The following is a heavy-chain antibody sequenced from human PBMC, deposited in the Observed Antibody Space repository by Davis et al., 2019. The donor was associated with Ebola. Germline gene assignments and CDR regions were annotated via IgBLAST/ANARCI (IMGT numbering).Heavy chain of an antibody. J-gene: IGHJ5*02. CDR2: IYYSGST. CDR1: GGSISSSSYY. V-gene: IGHV4-39*01. Sequence: PSETLSLTCTVSGGSISSSSYYWGWIRQPPGKGLEWIGSIYYSGSTYYNPSLKSRVTISVDTSKNQFSLKLSSVTAADTAVYYCARQGGVFRNNWFDPWGQGTLVTVSS. D-gene: IGHD3-16*01. CDR3: ARQGGVFRNNWFDP.